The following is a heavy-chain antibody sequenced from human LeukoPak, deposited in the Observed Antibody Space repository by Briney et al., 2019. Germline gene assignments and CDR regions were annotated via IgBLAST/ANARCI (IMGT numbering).Heavy chain of an antibody. Sequence: PPETLSLTCTVSGGSISSYYWSWIRQPPGKGLEWIGYIYYSGSTNYNPSLKSRVTMSVDTSKNQFSLELSSVTAADTAVYYCARQSGGSDSSGYYYSAFDIWGQGTMVTVSS. CDR3: ARQSGGSDSSGYYYSAFDI. J-gene: IGHJ3*02. D-gene: IGHD3-22*01. CDR1: GGSISSYY. CDR2: IYYSGST. V-gene: IGHV4-59*08.